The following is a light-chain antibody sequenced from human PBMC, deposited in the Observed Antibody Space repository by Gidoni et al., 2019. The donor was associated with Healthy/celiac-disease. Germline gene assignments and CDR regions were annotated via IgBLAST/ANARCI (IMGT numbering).Light chain of an antibody. Sequence: IVMTQLPDSLVVSLGARASINCKSSQSFLYSSSNRNYLPWYQQKPGQPPKLLIYWASTRETGVPDRFSGSGSGTDFTLTISSLQAEDVAVYYCQQYYSTPLTFGGGTKVEIK. V-gene: IGKV4-1*01. CDR3: QQYYSTPLT. CDR2: WAS. J-gene: IGKJ4*01. CDR1: QSFLYSSSNRNY.